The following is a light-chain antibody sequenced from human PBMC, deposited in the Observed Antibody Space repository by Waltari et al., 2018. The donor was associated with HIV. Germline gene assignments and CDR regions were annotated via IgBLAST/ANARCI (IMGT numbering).Light chain of an antibody. Sequence: EIVLTQSPATLPLSPGEIANLFCRASQSVSNYLAWYQHKPGQAPRLLIYGASSRATGIPARFSGSGSGTDFTLTISSLEPGDFAVYYCQQRSNWPITFGQGTRLEIK. J-gene: IGKJ5*01. V-gene: IGKV3-11*01. CDR2: GAS. CDR3: QQRSNWPIT. CDR1: QSVSNY.